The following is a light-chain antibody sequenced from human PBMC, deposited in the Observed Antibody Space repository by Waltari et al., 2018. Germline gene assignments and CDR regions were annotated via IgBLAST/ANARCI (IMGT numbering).Light chain of an antibody. J-gene: IGKJ1*01. CDR3: QQYYSNPLT. V-gene: IGKV4-1*01. Sequence: DIVLTQSPDSLAVSLGERATINCRSSQSVLYSSNNKNYLAWYQHKPGQPPKLLTYWASIRVSGVPDRFRGSESGTDFTLTISSLQAEDVPVYYCQQYYSNPLTFGQGTKVEI. CDR1: QSVLYSSNNKNY. CDR2: WAS.